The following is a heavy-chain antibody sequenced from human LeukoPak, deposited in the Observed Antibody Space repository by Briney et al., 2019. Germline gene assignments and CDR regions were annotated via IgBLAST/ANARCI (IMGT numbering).Heavy chain of an antibody. J-gene: IGHJ6*03. CDR1: GHTFTNYG. V-gene: IGHV1-18*01. Sequence: ASVKVSCKASGHTFTNYGITWVRQAPGQGLEWMGWISAYNGNTNYAQKFQGRVTMTTDTSTNTVYMELRSLRSDDTAVYYCARGLRSCSGGSCYFSPPDYYYMDVWGKGTTVTISS. CDR2: ISAYNGNT. CDR3: ARGLRSCSGGSCYFSPPDYYYMDV. D-gene: IGHD2-15*01.